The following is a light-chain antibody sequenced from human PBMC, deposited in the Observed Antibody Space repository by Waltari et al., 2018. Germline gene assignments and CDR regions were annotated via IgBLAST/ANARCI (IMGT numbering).Light chain of an antibody. V-gene: IGLV8-61*01. CDR1: SGSVSSTSY. CDR2: KAN. CDR3: SLYMGSGIWV. J-gene: IGLJ3*02. Sequence: QTVVTQEPSLSVSPGGTVTLTCALSSGSVSSTSYATWYRQTPGQAPRTLVYKANSRSFGVPDRFSCSVLGNKAALTITGVQADDESDYFCSLYMGSGIWVFGGGTKLTVL.